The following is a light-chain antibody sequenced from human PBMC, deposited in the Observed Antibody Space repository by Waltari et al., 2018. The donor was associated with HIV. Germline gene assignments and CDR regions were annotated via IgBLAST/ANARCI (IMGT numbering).Light chain of an antibody. V-gene: IGKV4-1*01. J-gene: IGKJ1*01. CDR2: CAS. Sequence: DIVMTQSPDSLAVCLGERATVGCKSSQNILYSSNNKNYLAWYQQRPRQPPKLLIYCASTRASGVPDRFSGSGAGTDFSLTISSVQADDVATYYCQKYNSAPPTFGQGTKVEIK. CDR1: QNILYSSNNKNY. CDR3: QKYNSAPPT.